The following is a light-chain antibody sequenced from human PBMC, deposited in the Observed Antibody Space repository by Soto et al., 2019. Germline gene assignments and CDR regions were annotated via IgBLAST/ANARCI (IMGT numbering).Light chain of an antibody. V-gene: IGKV3-20*01. CDR3: QQFSSTPSWT. CDR2: GAS. CDR1: QSVSRSD. J-gene: IGKJ1*01. Sequence: EIVLTQSPGTLSLSPGERATLSCRASQSVSRSDLAWYQQKPGQAPRLLIYGASSRATGIPDRFSGSGSGTDFTLTISRMEPEDFAVYYCQQFSSTPSWTFGQGPKVDIK.